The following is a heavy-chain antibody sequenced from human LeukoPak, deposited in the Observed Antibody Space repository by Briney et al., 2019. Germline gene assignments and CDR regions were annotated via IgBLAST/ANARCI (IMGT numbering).Heavy chain of an antibody. CDR1: GGSISSGSYY. D-gene: IGHD1-7*01. J-gene: IGHJ4*02. CDR3: ARRDNWNSYYFDY. CDR2: IYTSGST. Sequence: PSETLPLTCTVSGGSISSGSYYWSWIRQPAGKGLEWIGRIYTSGSTNYNPSLKSRVTISVDTSKNQFSLKLSSVTAADTAVYYCARRDNWNSYYFDYWGQGTLVTVSS. V-gene: IGHV4-61*02.